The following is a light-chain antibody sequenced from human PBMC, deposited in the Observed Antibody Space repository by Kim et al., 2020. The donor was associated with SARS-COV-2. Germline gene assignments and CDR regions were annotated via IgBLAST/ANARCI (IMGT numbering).Light chain of an antibody. CDR1: QSISTY. CDR2: AAF. Sequence: DIQMTQSPSSLSASVGDRVTITCRATQSISTYLNWYQHKPGKAPEVLIYAAFSLQTGVPSRFSGSGSGTDFTLTISSLQPEDFGTYYCQQNYDVPLTFGGGTKVDIK. V-gene: IGKV1-39*01. J-gene: IGKJ4*01. CDR3: QQNYDVPLT.